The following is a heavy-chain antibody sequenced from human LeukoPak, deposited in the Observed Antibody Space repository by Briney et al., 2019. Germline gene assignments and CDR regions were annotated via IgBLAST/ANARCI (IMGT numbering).Heavy chain of an antibody. D-gene: IGHD5-12*01. J-gene: IGHJ4*02. CDR2: ISYDGSNK. CDR1: GFTFSSYG. Sequence: GGSLRLSCAASGFTFSSYGMHWVRQAPGKGLEWVAVISYDGSNKYYADSVKGRFTISRDNSKNTLYLQMNSLRAEDTAVYYCAKDRVGGYDSGYWGQGTLVTVSS. CDR3: AKDRVGGYDSGY. V-gene: IGHV3-30*18.